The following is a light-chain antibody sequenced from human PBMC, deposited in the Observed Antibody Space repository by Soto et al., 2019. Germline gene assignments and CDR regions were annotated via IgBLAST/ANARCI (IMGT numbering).Light chain of an antibody. J-gene: IGKJ4*01. CDR3: TQHNSYPVT. Sequence: DIPMTQSPSSLSASVGDRVTITCRASQGIRNDLAWYQQRPGKAPKRLIYGASTLQSGVPSRFSGSGTGTEFTLTIDSLQSEDLATYYCTQHNSYPVTFGGGTKVEIK. CDR2: GAS. CDR1: QGIRND. V-gene: IGKV1-17*01.